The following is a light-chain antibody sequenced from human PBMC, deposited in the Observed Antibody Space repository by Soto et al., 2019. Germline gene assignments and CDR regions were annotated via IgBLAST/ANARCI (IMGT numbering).Light chain of an antibody. Sequence: EIVMTQSPATLSVSPGGRATLSCRASQTVSSNYLAWYQHRPGQAPRLLIYGASSRATDIPDRFSSSGSGTDFTLTISRLEPEDFAVYSCQQYGSSPLTFGGGTKVDIK. V-gene: IGKV3-20*01. J-gene: IGKJ4*01. CDR1: QTVSSNY. CDR3: QQYGSSPLT. CDR2: GAS.